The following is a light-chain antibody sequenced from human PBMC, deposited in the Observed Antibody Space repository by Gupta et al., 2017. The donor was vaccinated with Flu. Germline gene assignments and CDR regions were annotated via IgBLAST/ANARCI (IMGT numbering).Light chain of an antibody. J-gene: IGKJ1*01. CDR1: QSVDSNY. CDR3: QQDGTSPWT. CDR2: GAS. Sequence: VCTQSPGTLSLSPGERATLSCRASQSVDSNYLAWHQQKHGHAPRLLIYGASNRATGIPDRFSGSGSRTEFTLTISRLETAAFAVYYCQQDGTSPWTFGQGTKVEIK. V-gene: IGKV3-20*01.